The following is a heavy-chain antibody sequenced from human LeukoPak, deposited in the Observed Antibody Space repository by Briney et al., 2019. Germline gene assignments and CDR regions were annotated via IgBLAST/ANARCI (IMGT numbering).Heavy chain of an antibody. CDR3: VKSGGYATAIRYFDL. J-gene: IGHJ2*01. CDR1: GFTFDDYG. CDR2: ISWNSGDI. V-gene: IGHV3-9*01. Sequence: GGSLRLSCAASGFTFDDYGMSWVRQAPGKGLEWVASISWNSGDIVHADSVKGRFTISRDNAKNSLYLQMDSLRTEDTALYYCVKSGGYATAIRYFDLWGRGTLVTVSS. D-gene: IGHD2-21*02.